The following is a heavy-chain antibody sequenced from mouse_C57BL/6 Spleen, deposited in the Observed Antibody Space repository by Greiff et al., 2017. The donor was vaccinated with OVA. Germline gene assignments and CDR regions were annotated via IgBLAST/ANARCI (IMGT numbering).Heavy chain of an antibody. CDR3: TRSSLLAY. V-gene: IGHV1-15*01. J-gene: IGHJ3*01. Sequence: QVQLQQSGAELVRPGASVTLSCKASGYTFTDYEMHWVKQTPVHGLEWIGAIDPETGGTAYNQKFKGKAILTADKSSSTAYLELRSLTSEDSAVYYCTRSSLLAYWGQGTLVTVSA. CDR2: IDPETGGT. CDR1: GYTFTDYE. D-gene: IGHD1-1*01.